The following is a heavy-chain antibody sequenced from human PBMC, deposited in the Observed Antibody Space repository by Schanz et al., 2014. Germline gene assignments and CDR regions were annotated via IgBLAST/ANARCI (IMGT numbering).Heavy chain of an antibody. CDR2: IWYDENNK. D-gene: IGHD4-17*01. Sequence: QVQLVESGGGVVQPGRSLRLSCAASGFTFSSYAMHWVRQAPGKGLEWVAVIWYDENNKYYADSVRGRFTISRDRFQNTLYLRMSSLRAEDTAVYYCARPRFDYGEVDYWGQGTLVTVSS. CDR3: ARPRFDYGEVDY. V-gene: IGHV3-33*08. J-gene: IGHJ4*02. CDR1: GFTFSSYA.